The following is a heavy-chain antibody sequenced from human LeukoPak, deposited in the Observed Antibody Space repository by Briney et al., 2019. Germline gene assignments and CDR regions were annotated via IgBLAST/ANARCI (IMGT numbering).Heavy chain of an antibody. J-gene: IGHJ5*02. V-gene: IGHV4-59*11. CDR2: ISDSGST. CDR1: GASMNGHY. Sequence: PSKTLSLTCSVSGASMNGHYWTWIRLSPGRGPEWIGYISDSGSTSYNPSLRSRVIMALEASKTEFSLRLNSVTVADTAVYYCARVFRGAVTSNWFDPWGQGTLVTVSS. CDR3: ARVFRGAVTSNWFDP. D-gene: IGHD3-3*01.